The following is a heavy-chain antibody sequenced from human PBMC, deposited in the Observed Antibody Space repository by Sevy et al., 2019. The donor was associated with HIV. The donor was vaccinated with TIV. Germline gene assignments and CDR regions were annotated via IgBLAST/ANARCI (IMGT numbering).Heavy chain of an antibody. D-gene: IGHD6-19*01. J-gene: IGHJ4*02. V-gene: IGHV4-39*01. Sequence: SETLSLTCTVSGGSISSSSYYWGWIRQPPGKGLELIGGIYYSGSTYYNPSLKSRVTISVDTSKNQFSLKLSSVTAADTAVYYCARHVEVAGLRLDYWGQGPLVTVSS. CDR3: ARHVEVAGLRLDY. CDR1: GGSISSSSYY. CDR2: IYYSGST.